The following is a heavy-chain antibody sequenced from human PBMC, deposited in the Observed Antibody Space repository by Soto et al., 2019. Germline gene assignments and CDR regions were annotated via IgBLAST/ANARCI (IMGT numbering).Heavy chain of an antibody. D-gene: IGHD3-22*01. V-gene: IGHV3-23*01. CDR1: EVTFSNYA. CDR2: ISYGGGTT. CDR3: AKNPGYYYDSTGYHFDY. Sequence: GGSLRLSCAASEVTFSNYAMSWVRQAPGKGLEWVSAISYGGGTTYCADSVKGRFIISRDNSKNTLYLQMNSLRAEDTAVYYCAKNPGYYYDSTGYHFDYWGQGTLVTVSS. J-gene: IGHJ4*02.